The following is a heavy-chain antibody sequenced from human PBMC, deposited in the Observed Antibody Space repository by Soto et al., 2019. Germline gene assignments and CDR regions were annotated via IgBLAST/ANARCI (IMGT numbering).Heavy chain of an antibody. CDR1: GGSISSGGYY. CDR2: IYYSGST. V-gene: IGHV4-31*03. J-gene: IGHJ5*02. CDR3: ARGYSSSWYVWFDP. Sequence: SETLSLTCTVSGGSISSGGYYWSWIRQHPGKGLEWIGYIYYSGSTYYNPPLKSRVTISVDTSKNQFSPKLSSVTAADTAVYYCARGYSSSWYVWFDPWGQGTLVTVSS. D-gene: IGHD6-13*01.